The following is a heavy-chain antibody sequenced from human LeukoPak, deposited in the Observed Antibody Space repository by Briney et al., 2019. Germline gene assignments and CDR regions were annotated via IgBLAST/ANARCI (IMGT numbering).Heavy chain of an antibody. Sequence: PSETLSLTCTVSGGSISSYYRSWIRQPPGKGLEWIGYIYYSGSTNYNPSLKSRVTISVDTSKNQFSLKLSSVTAADTAVYYCASKEVWFGELGDAFDIWGQGTMVTVSS. J-gene: IGHJ3*02. CDR3: ASKEVWFGELGDAFDI. D-gene: IGHD3-10*01. CDR1: GGSISSYY. V-gene: IGHV4-59*08. CDR2: IYYSGST.